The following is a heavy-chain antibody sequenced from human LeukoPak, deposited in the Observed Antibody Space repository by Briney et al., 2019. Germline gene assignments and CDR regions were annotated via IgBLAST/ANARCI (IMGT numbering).Heavy chain of an antibody. CDR1: GFTFSSYG. CDR3: ARESSGREGYFDY. CDR2: ISYDGSNK. V-gene: IGHV3-30*03. D-gene: IGHD6-19*01. Sequence: PGGSLRLSCAASGFTFSSYGMHWVRQAPGKGLEWVAVISYDGSNKYYADSVKGRFTISRDNSKNTLYLQMNSLRAEDTAVYYCARESSGREGYFDYWGQGTLVTVSS. J-gene: IGHJ4*02.